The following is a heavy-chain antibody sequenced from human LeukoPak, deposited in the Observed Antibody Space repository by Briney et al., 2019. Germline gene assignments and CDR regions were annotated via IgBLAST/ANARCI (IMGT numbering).Heavy chain of an antibody. CDR3: ARLAFGYSSSWYDY. CDR2: IYYSGTT. V-gene: IGHV4-39*01. J-gene: IGHJ4*02. D-gene: IGHD6-13*01. Sequence: SETLSLTCTVSGGSISSLSYSWGWIRQPPGKGLEWIGTIYYSGTTYYNPSLKSRVTISVDMSKNQFSLKVTSVTAADTAVYYCARLAFGYSSSWYDYWGQGTLVTVSS. CDR1: GGSISSLSYS.